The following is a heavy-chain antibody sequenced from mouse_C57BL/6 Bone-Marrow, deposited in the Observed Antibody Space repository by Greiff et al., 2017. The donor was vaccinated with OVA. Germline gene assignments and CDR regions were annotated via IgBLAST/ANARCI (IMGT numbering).Heavy chain of an antibody. CDR2: IRNKANGYTS. V-gene: IGHV7-3*01. CDR1: GFTFTDYY. J-gene: IGHJ2*01. CDR3: ARYYYGSSYGCFDY. D-gene: IGHD1-1*01. Sequence: EVQLVESGGGLVQPGGSLSLSCAASGFTFTDYYMSWVRQPPGKALEWLGFIRNKANGYTSEYSASVKGRFTISRDNSQSILYLQMNALRAEDSATYYCARYYYGSSYGCFDYWGQGTTLTVSP.